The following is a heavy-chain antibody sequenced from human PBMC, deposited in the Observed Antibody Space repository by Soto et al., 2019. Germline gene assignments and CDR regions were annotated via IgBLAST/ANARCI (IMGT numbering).Heavy chain of an antibody. CDR3: ARAGGLGAVAVDY. D-gene: IGHD6-19*01. Sequence: LQLQESGSGLVKPSQTLSLTCAVSGCSISSGGYSWSWIRQPPGKGLEWIGYIYHSGSTYYNPSLKSRVTISVDRSKNQFSLKLSSVTAADTAVYYCARAGGLGAVAVDYWGQGTLVTVSS. J-gene: IGHJ4*02. CDR2: IYHSGST. V-gene: IGHV4-30-2*01. CDR1: GCSISSGGYS.